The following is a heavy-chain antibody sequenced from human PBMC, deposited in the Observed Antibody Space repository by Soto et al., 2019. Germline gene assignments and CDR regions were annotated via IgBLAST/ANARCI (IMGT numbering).Heavy chain of an antibody. J-gene: IGHJ6*02. D-gene: IGHD2-15*01. V-gene: IGHV1-2*02. CDR3: ARWGQEYCSGFSCSRGDNRELMDV. Sequence: RASVKVSCKSSGYTFTDHYIHWVRQAPGPGLEWMGWINPKSGGTNYAQKFQGRVTMTRDTSISTAYLDLSGLSSNDTAMYFCARWGQEYCSGFSCSRGDNRELMDVWAQRTT. CDR2: INPKSGGT. CDR1: GYTFTDHY.